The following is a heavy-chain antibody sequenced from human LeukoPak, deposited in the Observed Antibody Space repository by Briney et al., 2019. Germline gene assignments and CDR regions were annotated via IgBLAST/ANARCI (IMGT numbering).Heavy chain of an antibody. CDR1: GYTFSNYC. D-gene: IGHD3-9*01. J-gene: IGHJ3*02. V-gene: IGHV1-46*01. CDR3: AKDPRNILTGDYDDFDI. Sequence: ASVKVSCKASGYTFSNYCMHWVRQAPGQGLEWMGILNPTYDIPIYAQTFEGRVTMTRDMSTSTVYMELTTLTSDDTAVYFCAKDPRNILTGDYDDFDIWGRGTMVIVSS. CDR2: LNPTYDIP.